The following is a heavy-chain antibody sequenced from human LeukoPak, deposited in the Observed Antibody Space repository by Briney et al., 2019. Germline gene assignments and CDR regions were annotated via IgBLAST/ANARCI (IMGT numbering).Heavy chain of an antibody. CDR3: ARAPSGATLPPYYYYYMDV. CDR2: IYYSGST. CDR1: GGSISSYY. V-gene: IGHV4-59*01. J-gene: IGHJ6*03. D-gene: IGHD1-26*01. Sequence: SETLSLTCTVSGGSISSYYWSWLRQPPGKGLEWIGYIYYSGSTNYNPSLKSRVTISVDTSKNQFSLKLSSVTAADTAVYYCARAPSGATLPPYYYYYMDVWGKGTTVTVSS.